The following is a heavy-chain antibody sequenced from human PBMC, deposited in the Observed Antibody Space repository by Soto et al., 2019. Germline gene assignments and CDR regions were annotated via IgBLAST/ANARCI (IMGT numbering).Heavy chain of an antibody. CDR3: ARGEVLRYFDWPPYYFDY. V-gene: IGHV4-59*01. D-gene: IGHD3-9*01. Sequence: SETLSLTCTVSGGSISSYYWSLIRQPPGKGLEWIGYIYYSGSTNYNPSLKSRVTISVDTSKNQFSLKLSSVTAADTAVYYCARGEVLRYFDWPPYYFDYWGQGTLVTVSS. CDR1: GGSISSYY. J-gene: IGHJ4*02. CDR2: IYYSGST.